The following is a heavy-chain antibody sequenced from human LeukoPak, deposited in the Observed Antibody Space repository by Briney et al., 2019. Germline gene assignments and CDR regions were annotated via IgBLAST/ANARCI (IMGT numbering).Heavy chain of an antibody. V-gene: IGHV3-74*01. CDR1: GLNFRDYW. D-gene: IGHD3-22*01. J-gene: IGHJ4*02. CDR3: ARDIGDYYDSSGYLDY. CDR2: VKADGSDT. Sequence: PGGSLRLSCAASGLNFRDYWMHWVRQVPGKGLVWVSRVKADGSDTIYADSVKGRFTISRDNAKNTLFLEMNSLRAEDTAVYYCARDIGDYYDSSGYLDYWGQGTLVTVSS.